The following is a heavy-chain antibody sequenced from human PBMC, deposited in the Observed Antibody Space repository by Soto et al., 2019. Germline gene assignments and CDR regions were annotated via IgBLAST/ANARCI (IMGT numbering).Heavy chain of an antibody. CDR2: IIPIFGTA. CDR1: GGTFSSYA. D-gene: IGHD3-22*01. V-gene: IGHV1-69*13. Sequence: SVKVSCKASGGTFSSYAISWVLQAPGQGLEWMGGIIPIFGTANYAQKFQGRVTITADESTSTAYMELSSLRSEDTAVYYCASPLRRVDYYDSSGYYYYYYGMDVWGQGTTVTVSS. J-gene: IGHJ6*02. CDR3: ASPLRRVDYYDSSGYYYYYYGMDV.